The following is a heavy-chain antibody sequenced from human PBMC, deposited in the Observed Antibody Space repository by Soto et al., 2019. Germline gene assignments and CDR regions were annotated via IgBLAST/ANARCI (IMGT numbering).Heavy chain of an antibody. J-gene: IGHJ5*02. Sequence: PSETLSLTCTVSGDSINSGDFYWSWIRQPPGKGLQFIGYIYYSGSIHYDPSLNGRVTISVDTSKNQFSLKVTSVTAADTAVYYCARRGFWSGFTWGQGTLVTVSS. V-gene: IGHV4-30-4*01. CDR2: IYYSGSI. D-gene: IGHD3-3*01. CDR3: ARRGFWSGFT. CDR1: GDSINSGDFY.